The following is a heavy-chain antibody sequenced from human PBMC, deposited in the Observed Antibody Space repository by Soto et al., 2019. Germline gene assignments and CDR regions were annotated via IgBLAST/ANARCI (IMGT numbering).Heavy chain of an antibody. CDR2: ISSDSIYT. D-gene: IGHD3-10*01. V-gene: IGHV3-11*06. CDR3: ARDSTGSGLDYGMDV. Sequence: QVQLVESGGGLVKPGGSLRLSCAASGFTFNDHYMTWIRQAPGKGQEWVSFISSDSIYTNSADSVKGRFTISRDNAKNLLYLQMSSLRVEDTAVYYCARDSTGSGLDYGMDVWGQGTTVAVSS. CDR1: GFTFNDHY. J-gene: IGHJ6*02.